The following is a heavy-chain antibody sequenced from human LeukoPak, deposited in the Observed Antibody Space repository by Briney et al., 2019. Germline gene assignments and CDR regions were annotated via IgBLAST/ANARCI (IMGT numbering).Heavy chain of an antibody. CDR3: ARGEVPPHYFDS. CDR2: IIPIFGTA. CDR1: GYTFTSYG. J-gene: IGHJ4*02. V-gene: IGHV1-69*13. Sequence: SVKVSCKASGYTFTSYGISWVRQAPGQGLEWMGGIIPIFGTANYAQKFQGRVTITADESTTTAYMEVSSLRSEDTAVYYCARGEVPPHYFDSWGQGTLVTVSS.